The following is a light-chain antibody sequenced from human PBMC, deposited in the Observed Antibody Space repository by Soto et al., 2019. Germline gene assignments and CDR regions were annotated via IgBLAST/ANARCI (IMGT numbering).Light chain of an antibody. CDR1: SSDVGSYNL. CDR2: EDN. J-gene: IGLJ3*02. CDR3: CSYAPISTVV. Sequence: QSALTQPASVSGSPGQSITISCTGTSSDVGSYNLVSWYQQHPGKAPKLMIYEDNKRPSGVSNRFSGSKSGNTASLTISGLQAEDEAHYYCCSYAPISTVVFGGRTKVTVL. V-gene: IGLV2-23*01.